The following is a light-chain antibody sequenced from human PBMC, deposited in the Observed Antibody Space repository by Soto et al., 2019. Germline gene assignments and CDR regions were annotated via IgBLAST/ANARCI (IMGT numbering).Light chain of an antibody. Sequence: QSALTQPPSASGTPGQRVTISCSGSSSNIGSNPVSWYQQLPGTAPKLVIYSNNRRPSGVPDRFSASKSGTSASLAISGLQSEDEADYYCTAWDDSLNGPVVFGGGTQLTVL. V-gene: IGLV1-44*01. CDR1: SSNIGSNP. J-gene: IGLJ2*01. CDR3: TAWDDSLNGPVV. CDR2: SNN.